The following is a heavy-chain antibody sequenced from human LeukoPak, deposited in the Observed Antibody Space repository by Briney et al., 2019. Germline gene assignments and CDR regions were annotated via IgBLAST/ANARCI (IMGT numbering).Heavy chain of an antibody. CDR1: GFTFSSYG. J-gene: IGHJ4*02. CDR2: ISYDGSNK. V-gene: IGHV3-30*18. CDR3: AKDQGFDY. Sequence: GGSLRLSCAASGFTFSSYGMHWVRQAPGKGLEWVAVISYDGSNKYYADSVKDRFTISRDNSKNTLYLQMNSLRAEDTAVYYCAKDQGFDYWGQGTLVTVSS.